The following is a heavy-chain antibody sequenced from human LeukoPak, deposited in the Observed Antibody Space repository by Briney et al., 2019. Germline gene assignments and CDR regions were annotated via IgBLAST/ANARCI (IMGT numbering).Heavy chain of an antibody. CDR2: IYSGGST. V-gene: IGHV3-53*01. J-gene: IGHJ4*02. CDR1: GFTVSNNY. D-gene: IGHD3-16*01. Sequence: GGSLRLSCAASGFTVSNNYMSWVRQAPGKGLEWVSVIYSGGSTYYTDSVKGRFTISRDTSKNTLYLQMNSLRAEDTAVYYCAAQGVFSHGGYWGQGTLVTVSS. CDR3: AAQGVFSHGGY.